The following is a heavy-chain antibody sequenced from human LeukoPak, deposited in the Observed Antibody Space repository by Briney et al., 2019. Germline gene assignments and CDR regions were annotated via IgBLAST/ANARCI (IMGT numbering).Heavy chain of an antibody. D-gene: IGHD2-21*01. V-gene: IGHV3-30*02. Sequence: GGSLRLSCAASGFTFPAYGLHWVRQVPGKGLEWVAFIRYDGDNEYYADSVKGRFSISRDRSRNTLSLQMDSLRPEDTAIYYCAKDQDSFSFSGNVPFDLWGQGTLVTVAP. J-gene: IGHJ4*02. CDR3: AKDQDSFSFSGNVPFDL. CDR2: IRYDGDNE. CDR1: GFTFPAYG.